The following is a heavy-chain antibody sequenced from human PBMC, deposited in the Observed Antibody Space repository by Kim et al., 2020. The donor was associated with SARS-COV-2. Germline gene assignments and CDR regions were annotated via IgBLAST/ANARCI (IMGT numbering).Heavy chain of an antibody. Sequence: GGSLRLSCAASGFTFSDYYMSWIRQAPGKGLEWVSYISSSSSYTNYADSVKGRFTISRDNAKNSLYLQMNSLRAEDTAVYYCARDSPYGYCSGGSCFDYWGQGTLVTVSS. V-gene: IGHV3-11*05. J-gene: IGHJ4*02. CDR1: GFTFSDYY. CDR3: ARDSPYGYCSGGSCFDY. D-gene: IGHD2-15*01. CDR2: ISSSSSYT.